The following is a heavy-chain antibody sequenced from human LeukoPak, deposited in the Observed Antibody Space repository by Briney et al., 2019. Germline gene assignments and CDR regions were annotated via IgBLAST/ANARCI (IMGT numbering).Heavy chain of an antibody. CDR3: AKSGAMIVVVTPFDY. CDR1: GFTFSSYS. D-gene: IGHD3-22*01. CDR2: IRYDGSNK. V-gene: IGHV3-30*02. J-gene: IGHJ4*02. Sequence: GGSLRLSCAASGFTFSSYSMNWVRQAPGKGLEWVAFIRYDGSNKYYADSVKGRFTISRDNSKNTLYLQMNSLRAEDTAVYYCAKSGAMIVVVTPFDYWGQGTLVTVSS.